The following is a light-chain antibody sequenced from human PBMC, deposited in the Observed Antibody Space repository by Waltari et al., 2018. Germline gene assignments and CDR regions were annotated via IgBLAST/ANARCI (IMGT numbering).Light chain of an antibody. Sequence: QPVLTQPPSSSASPGESARLTCTLPSDINVGDFNIYCYQQMPGRPPRFLLYYKGDSEKAQVSGVPGRFSVSKDASANAGILLVSGLQSEDDAYYYCMFWPSNVGGFGGGTKLTVL. CDR2: YKGDSEK. CDR3: MFWPSNVGG. V-gene: IGLV5-37*01. CDR1: SDINVGDFN. J-gene: IGLJ3*02.